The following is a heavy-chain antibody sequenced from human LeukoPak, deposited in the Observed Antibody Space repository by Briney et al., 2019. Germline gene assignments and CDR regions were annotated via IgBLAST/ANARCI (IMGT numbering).Heavy chain of an antibody. CDR3: ATTTIRLGY. V-gene: IGHV4-39*07. Sequence: SETLSLTCTVSGGSISSSSNYWGWIRQPPGKGLEWIGSIYYSGTTYYNPSLKSRVTISVDTSKNQFSLKLSSVTAADTAVYYCATTTIRLGYWGQGTLVTVSS. CDR2: IYYSGTT. D-gene: IGHD1-26*01. CDR1: GGSISSSSNY. J-gene: IGHJ4*02.